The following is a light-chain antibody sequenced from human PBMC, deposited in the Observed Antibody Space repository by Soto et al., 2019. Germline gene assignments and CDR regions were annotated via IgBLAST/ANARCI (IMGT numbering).Light chain of an antibody. CDR3: QQCNNWPPIT. J-gene: IGKJ5*01. Sequence: EIVLTQSPANLSLSPGERATLSCRASQSVSHYLALYQQRPGQAPRLLIYDASSRAPGIPARFSGSGSGTDFTLTISSLEPEDFAVYYCQQCNNWPPITFGQGTRLEIK. CDR1: QSVSHY. CDR2: DAS. V-gene: IGKV3-11*01.